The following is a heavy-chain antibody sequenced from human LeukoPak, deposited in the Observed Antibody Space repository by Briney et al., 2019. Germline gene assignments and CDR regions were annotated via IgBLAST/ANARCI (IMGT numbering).Heavy chain of an antibody. D-gene: IGHD2-2*01. Sequence: SETLSLTCTVSGGSISSYYWSWIRQPPGKGLEWIGYTYYSGSTNYNPSLKSRVTISVDTSKNQFSLKLSSVTAADTAVYYCARVQYQLLQPENWFDPWGQGTLVTVSS. CDR1: GGSISSYY. CDR2: TYYSGST. CDR3: ARVQYQLLQPENWFDP. J-gene: IGHJ5*02. V-gene: IGHV4-59*01.